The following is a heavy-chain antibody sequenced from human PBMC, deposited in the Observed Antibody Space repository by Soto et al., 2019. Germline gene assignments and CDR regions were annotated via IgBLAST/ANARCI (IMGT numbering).Heavy chain of an antibody. CDR2: ISSSSSYT. CDR3: ARDHHDFWSGYTFDP. J-gene: IGHJ5*02. D-gene: IGHD3-3*01. Sequence: PGGSLRLSCAASGFTFSDYYMSWIRQAPGKGLEWVSYISSSSSYTNYADSVEGRFTISRDNAKNSLYLQMNSLRAEDTAVYYCARDHHDFWSGYTFDPWGQGTLVTVSS. CDR1: GFTFSDYY. V-gene: IGHV3-11*06.